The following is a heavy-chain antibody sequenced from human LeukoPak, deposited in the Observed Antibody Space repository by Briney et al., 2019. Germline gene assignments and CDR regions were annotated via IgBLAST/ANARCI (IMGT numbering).Heavy chain of an antibody. Sequence: PSETLSLTCTVSGGSMSNYYGSWLRQPPGKGLEWIAYIYYTGSTYYNPSLKSRVTMSVDTSKNQFSLSLGSVTAADTAIYYCARHISGAATLDWGQGTLVTVSS. CDR3: ARHISGAATLD. CDR1: GGSMSNYY. J-gene: IGHJ4*02. CDR2: IYYTGST. V-gene: IGHV4-59*08. D-gene: IGHD3-3*02.